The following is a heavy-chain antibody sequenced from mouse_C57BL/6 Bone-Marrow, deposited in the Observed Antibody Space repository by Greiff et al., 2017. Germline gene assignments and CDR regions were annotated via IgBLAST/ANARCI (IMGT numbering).Heavy chain of an antibody. Sequence: EVQGVESGGGLVKPGGSLKLSCAASGFTISDYGMHWVRQAPEKGLEWVAYISSGSSTIYYADTVKGRFTISRDNAKNTLFLQMTSLRSEDTAMYYCARRRGLRRAMDYWGQGTSVTVSS. CDR2: ISSGSSTI. CDR1: GFTISDYG. J-gene: IGHJ4*01. CDR3: ARRRGLRRAMDY. V-gene: IGHV5-17*01. D-gene: IGHD2-4*01.